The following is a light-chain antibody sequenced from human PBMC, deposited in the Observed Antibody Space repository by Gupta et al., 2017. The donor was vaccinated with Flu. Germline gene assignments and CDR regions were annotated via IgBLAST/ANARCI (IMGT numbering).Light chain of an antibody. CDR3: QQTHSLPRT. CDR2: GSS. Sequence: PFSLPASVRDRVTVAFRVCPGIDNDLAWYQHTPGKPPVLLNYGSSSVPSGVPSGFSGSGTGTGFSLTISRLHPEDVVAYYIQQTHSLPRTFGQGTRVEIK. CDR1: PGIDND. J-gene: IGKJ1*01. V-gene: IGKV1-12*01.